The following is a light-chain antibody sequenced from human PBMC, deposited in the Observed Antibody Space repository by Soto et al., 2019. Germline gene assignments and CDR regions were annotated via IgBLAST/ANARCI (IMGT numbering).Light chain of an antibody. CDR3: ASWDDRLGAVI. CDR2: EVS. V-gene: IGLV2-23*02. J-gene: IGLJ2*01. Sequence: QSALTQPASVSGSPGQSITISCTGTSSDVGNYVLVSWYQQHPGTAPKLMIFEVSKRPSGVSDRFSGSKSGNSASLTISGLQADDEADYYCASWDDRLGAVIFGGGTKVTVL. CDR1: SSDVGNYVL.